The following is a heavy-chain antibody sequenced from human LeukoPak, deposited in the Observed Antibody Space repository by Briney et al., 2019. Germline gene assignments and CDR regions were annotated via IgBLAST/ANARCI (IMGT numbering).Heavy chain of an antibody. CDR1: GFTFSSYE. J-gene: IGHJ6*02. D-gene: IGHD3-3*01. CDR3: ARDGGPREWHTKGYYYGMDV. V-gene: IGHV3-48*03. Sequence: GGSLRLSCAASGFTFSSYEMNWVRQAPGKGLEWVSYISSSGSTIYYADSVKGRFTISRDNAKNSLYLQMNSLRAEDTAVYYCARDGGPREWHTKGYYYGMDVWGQGTTVTVSS. CDR2: ISSSGSTI.